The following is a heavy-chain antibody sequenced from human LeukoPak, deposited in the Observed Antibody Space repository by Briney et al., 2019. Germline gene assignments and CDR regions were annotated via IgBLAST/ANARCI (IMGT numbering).Heavy chain of an antibody. CDR3: AAMTYNSGWHWNFDY. V-gene: IGHV4-39*01. D-gene: IGHD6-19*01. Sequence: SETLSLTCNFSGASISRSTFFWGWIRQPPGTGLEWIGSIFYIGSTYYNPSLRSRVIVSLDTSKNQFSLKLSSVTATDTAVYYCAAMTYNSGWHWNFDYWGQGTLVTVSS. J-gene: IGHJ4*02. CDR1: GASISRSTFF. CDR2: IFYIGST.